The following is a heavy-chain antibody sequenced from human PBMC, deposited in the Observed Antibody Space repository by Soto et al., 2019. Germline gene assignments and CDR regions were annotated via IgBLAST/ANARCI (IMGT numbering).Heavy chain of an antibody. V-gene: IGHV1-69*02. D-gene: IGHD3-10*01. J-gene: IGHJ4*02. CDR1: GDTFNFYS. Sequence: QVQLVQSGAEVKRPGSSVQVSCKASGDTFNFYSINWVRQAPGLGLEWMGRVNPIVSMSNYAQKFQGRVTMTADKSTSTAYMELSSLRSADTAIYYCASSYGSGYRAFDFWGQGALVTVSS. CDR2: VNPIVSMS. CDR3: ASSYGSGYRAFDF.